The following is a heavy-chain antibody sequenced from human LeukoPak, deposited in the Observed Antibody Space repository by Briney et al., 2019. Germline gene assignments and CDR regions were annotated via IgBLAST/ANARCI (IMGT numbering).Heavy chain of an antibody. CDR1: GGSISIYY. Sequence: PSETLSLTCTVSGGSISIYYWSWVRQPPGKGLEWIGYINYSGSTNYNPSLKSRVTISVDTSKNQFSLKLTSVTAADTAVYYCAREVVRGVISYWGQGTLVTVSS. CDR3: AREVVRGVISY. D-gene: IGHD3-10*01. J-gene: IGHJ4*02. V-gene: IGHV4-59*01. CDR2: INYSGST.